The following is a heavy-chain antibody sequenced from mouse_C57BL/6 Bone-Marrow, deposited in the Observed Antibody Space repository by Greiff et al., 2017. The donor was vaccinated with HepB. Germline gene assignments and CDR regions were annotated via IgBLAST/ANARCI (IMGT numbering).Heavy chain of an antibody. Sequence: EVQLQQSGPGLVKPSQSLSLTCSVTGYSITSGYYWNWIRQFPGNKLEWMGYISYDGSNNYNPSLKNRISITRDTSKNQFFLKLNSVTTEDTATYYCAREEGLTGTDFDYWGQGTTLPVSS. V-gene: IGHV3-6*01. CDR3: AREEGLTGTDFDY. CDR1: GYSITSGYY. J-gene: IGHJ2*01. D-gene: IGHD4-1*01. CDR2: ISYDGSN.